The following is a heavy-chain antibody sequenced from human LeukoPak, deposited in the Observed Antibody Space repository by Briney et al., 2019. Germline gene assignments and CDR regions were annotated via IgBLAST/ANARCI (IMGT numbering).Heavy chain of an antibody. CDR2: INPNSGGT. J-gene: IGHJ5*02. Sequence: ASVKVSCKASGYTFTGYYMYWVRQAPGQGLEWMGWINPNSGGTNYAQKFQGRVTMTRDTSISTAYMELSRLRSDDTAVYYCARDAETMVRGGDNWFDPWGQGTLVTVSS. CDR1: GYTFTGYY. V-gene: IGHV1-2*02. CDR3: ARDAETMVRGGDNWFDP. D-gene: IGHD3-10*01.